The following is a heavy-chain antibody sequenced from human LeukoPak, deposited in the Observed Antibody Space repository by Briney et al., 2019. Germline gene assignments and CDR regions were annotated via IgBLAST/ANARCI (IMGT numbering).Heavy chain of an antibody. D-gene: IGHD5-18*01. V-gene: IGHV3-48*01. Sequence: GGSLRLSCAAAGFTFSDYNMNWVRQPPGKGLEWVSYISSSSSTIYYADSVKGRFTISRDNAKNSLYLQMSSLRAEDTAVNYCARAYSGYTYGYHYWGQGTLVTVSS. J-gene: IGHJ4*02. CDR1: GFTFSDYN. CDR3: ARAYSGYTYGYHY. CDR2: ISSSSSTI.